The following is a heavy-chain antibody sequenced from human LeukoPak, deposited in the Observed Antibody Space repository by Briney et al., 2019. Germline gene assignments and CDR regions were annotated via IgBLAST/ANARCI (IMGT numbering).Heavy chain of an antibody. V-gene: IGHV3-21*01. CDR3: ATSMAQDVDAFHI. CDR1: GFTFSTYS. Sequence: GGSLRLSCAASGFTFSTYSMNWVRQAPGKGLEWVSSISSRSTYIYYADSVKGRFTISRDNAKNSLYLQMNNLRAEDTAMFYCATSMAQDVDAFHIWGQGTMVTVSS. D-gene: IGHD2-21*01. CDR2: ISSRSTYI. J-gene: IGHJ3*02.